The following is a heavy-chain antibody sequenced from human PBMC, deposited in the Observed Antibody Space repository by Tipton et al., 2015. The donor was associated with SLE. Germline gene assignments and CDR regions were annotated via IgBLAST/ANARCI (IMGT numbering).Heavy chain of an antibody. CDR3: ASALVGARGDFDY. V-gene: IGHV1-2*02. CDR1: GYTFTGYY. Sequence: QLVQSGAEVKKPGASVKVSCKASGYTFTGYYIHWVRQAPGQGLEWMGWINPNSGGTSSAQQFQGRVTMTRDTSISTAYMELSRLRTDDTAVYYCASALVGARGDFDYWGQGTLVTVSS. J-gene: IGHJ4*02. D-gene: IGHD1-26*01. CDR2: INPNSGGT.